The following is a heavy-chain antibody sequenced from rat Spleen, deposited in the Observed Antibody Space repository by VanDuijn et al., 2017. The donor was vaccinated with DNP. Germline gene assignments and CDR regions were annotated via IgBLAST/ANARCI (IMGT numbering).Heavy chain of an antibody. V-gene: IGHV3-3*01. Sequence: EVQLQESGPGLVKPSQSLSLTCSVTGYSITSSYRWNWIRKFPENKLEWMGYINSAGSTTYNPSLKSRSSITRDTSKNQFFLQVNSVTTEDTATYYCARGATGDYWGQGVMVTVSS. J-gene: IGHJ2*01. CDR1: GYSITSSYR. CDR2: INSAGST. CDR3: ARGATGDY. D-gene: IGHD1-11*01.